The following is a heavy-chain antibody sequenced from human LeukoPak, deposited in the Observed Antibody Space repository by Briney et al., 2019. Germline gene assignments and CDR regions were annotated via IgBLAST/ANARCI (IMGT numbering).Heavy chain of an antibody. CDR3: ARGKQQLDDY. V-gene: IGHV1-69*01. CDR1: GGTFSSYA. D-gene: IGHD6-13*01. J-gene: IGHJ4*02. Sequence: SVKVSCKASGGTFSSYAISWVRQAPGQGLEWMGGIIPIFGTANYAQKFQGRVTITADESTSTAYMELSRLRSDDTAVHYCARGKQQLDDYWGQGTLVTVSS. CDR2: IIPIFGTA.